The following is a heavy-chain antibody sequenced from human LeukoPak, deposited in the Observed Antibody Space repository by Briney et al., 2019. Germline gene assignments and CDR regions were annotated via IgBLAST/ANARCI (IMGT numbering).Heavy chain of an antibody. CDR1: GGSISSSSYY. CDR2: IYYSGST. CDR3: ARDGDYYDSSGLLLGDAFDI. Sequence: PSETLSLTCTVSGGSISSSSYYWGWIRQPPGKGLEWIGSIYYSGSTYYNPSLKSRVTISVDTSKNQFSLKLSSVTAADTAVYYCARDGDYYDSSGLLLGDAFDIWGQGTMVTVSS. V-gene: IGHV4-39*07. J-gene: IGHJ3*02. D-gene: IGHD3-22*01.